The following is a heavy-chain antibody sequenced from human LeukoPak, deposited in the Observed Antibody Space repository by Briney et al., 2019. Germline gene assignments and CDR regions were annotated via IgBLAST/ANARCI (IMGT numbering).Heavy chain of an antibody. CDR1: GFTFSSYA. CDR2: ISGSGGST. Sequence: GGSLRLSCAASGFTFSSYAMSWVRQAPGRGLEWVSAISGSGGSTYYADSVKGRFTISRDNSKNTLYLQMNSLRAEDTAVYYCAKDHSDYDILTGYYPPLDYWGQGTLVTVSS. V-gene: IGHV3-23*01. D-gene: IGHD3-9*01. J-gene: IGHJ4*02. CDR3: AKDHSDYDILTGYYPPLDY.